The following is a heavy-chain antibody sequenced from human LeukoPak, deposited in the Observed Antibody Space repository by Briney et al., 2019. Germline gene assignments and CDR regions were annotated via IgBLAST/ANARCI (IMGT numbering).Heavy chain of an antibody. V-gene: IGHV1-3*02. D-gene: IGHD1-7*01. CDR3: ARDSTGTGLLEY. Sequence: AASVKVSCKASGYTFTSYPIHWVRQAPGQRLEWMGWSNGGNGNTKYSQEFQDRVTITRDTSASIAYMELSSLRSEDMAVYYCARDSTGTGLLEYWGQGTLVTVSS. CDR1: GYTFTSYP. J-gene: IGHJ4*02. CDR2: SNGGNGNT.